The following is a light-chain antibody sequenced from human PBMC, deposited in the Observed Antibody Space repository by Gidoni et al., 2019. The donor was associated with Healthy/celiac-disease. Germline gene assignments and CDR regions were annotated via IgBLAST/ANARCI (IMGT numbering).Light chain of an antibody. V-gene: IGKV3-20*01. Sequence: EIELTQSPGTMSLSPGERATLACRASQSVSSSYLAWYQQKPGQAPRLLIYGASSRATGIPDRFSCSGSGTDFTLTISRLEPEDFAVYYCQQYVSPLLTFGGGTKVEIK. J-gene: IGKJ4*01. CDR1: QSVSSSY. CDR3: QQYVSPLLT. CDR2: GAS.